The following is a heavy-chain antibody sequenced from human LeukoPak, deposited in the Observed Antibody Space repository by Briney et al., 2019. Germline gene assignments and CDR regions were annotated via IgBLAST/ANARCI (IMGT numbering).Heavy chain of an antibody. V-gene: IGHV3-43*02. CDR3: AKDMGDIVVVVAATHFDY. D-gene: IGHD2-15*01. J-gene: IGHJ4*02. Sequence: PGGSLRLSCAASGFRFDDYAMHWVRQAPGKGLEWFSLISGDGGSTYYADSVKGQFTISRDNSKNSLYLEMNSLRTEDTALYYCAKDMGDIVVVVAATHFDYWGQGTLVTVSS. CDR1: GFRFDDYA. CDR2: ISGDGGST.